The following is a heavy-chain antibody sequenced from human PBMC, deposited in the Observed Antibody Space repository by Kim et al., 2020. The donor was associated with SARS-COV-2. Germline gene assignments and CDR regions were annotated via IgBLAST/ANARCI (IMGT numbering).Heavy chain of an antibody. CDR1: GFTFSSYS. CDR2: ISSSSSTI. CDR3: ARDSRLVRVYYYYGMDV. V-gene: IGHV3-48*02. D-gene: IGHD6-19*01. Sequence: GGSLRLSCAASGFTFSSYSMNWVRQAPGKGLEWVSYISSSSSTIYYADSVKGRFTISRDNAKNSLYLQMNSLRDEDTAVYYCARDSRLVRVYYYYGMDVWGQGTTVTVSS. J-gene: IGHJ6*02.